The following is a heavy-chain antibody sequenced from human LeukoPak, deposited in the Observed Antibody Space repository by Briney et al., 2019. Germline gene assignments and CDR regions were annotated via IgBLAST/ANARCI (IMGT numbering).Heavy chain of an antibody. CDR1: GYTFTSYY. D-gene: IGHD6-19*01. Sequence: GASVKVSCKASGYTFTSYYMHWVRQASGQGLEWMGIINPSGGSTSYAQKFQGRVTMTRDTSTSTVYMELSSLRSEDTAVYYCARRNRQWLVIDYWGQGTLVTVSS. CDR3: ARRNRQWLVIDY. V-gene: IGHV1-46*01. CDR2: INPSGGST. J-gene: IGHJ4*02.